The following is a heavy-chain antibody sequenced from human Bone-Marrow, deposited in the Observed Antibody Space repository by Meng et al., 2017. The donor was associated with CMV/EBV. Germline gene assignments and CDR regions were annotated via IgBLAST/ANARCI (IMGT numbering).Heavy chain of an antibody. Sequence: GESLKISCAASGFTFSSYAMHWVRQAPGKGLEYVSAISSNGGSTYYADSVKGRFTISRDNSKNTLYLQMGSLRAEDMAVYYCARMKRDGYYYYYGMDVWGQGTTVTVSS. CDR2: ISSNGGST. CDR3: ARMKRDGYYYYYGMDV. CDR1: GFTFSSYA. V-gene: IGHV3-64*02. D-gene: IGHD5-24*01. J-gene: IGHJ6*02.